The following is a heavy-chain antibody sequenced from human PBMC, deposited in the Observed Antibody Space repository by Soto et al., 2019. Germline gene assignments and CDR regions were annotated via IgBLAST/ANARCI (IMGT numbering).Heavy chain of an antibody. Sequence: GRSLRLSCAACGFTLSNYGMHWVRQAPGKGLERVAFVWLDGSNKYYADSVSDRFTISRVNSKNTLYLQMNSLRAEDTAVYHCAPQAFDYWGQGTLVTVSS. J-gene: IGHJ4*02. V-gene: IGHV3-33*01. CDR3: APQAFDY. CDR2: VWLDGSNK. CDR1: GFTLSNYG.